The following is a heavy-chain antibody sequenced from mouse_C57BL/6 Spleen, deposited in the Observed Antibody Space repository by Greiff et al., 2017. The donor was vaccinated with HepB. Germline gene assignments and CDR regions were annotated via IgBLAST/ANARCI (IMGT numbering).Heavy chain of an antibody. J-gene: IGHJ4*01. V-gene: IGHV14-1*01. CDR1: GFNIKDYY. D-gene: IGHD2-4*01. Sequence: VQLQQSGAELVRPGASVKLSCTASGFNIKDYYMHWVKQRPEQGLEWIGRIDPEDGDTEYAPKFQGKATMTADTSSNTAYLQLSSLTSEDTAVYYCTLYDYDDAMDYWGQGTSVTVS. CDR3: TLYDYDDAMDY. CDR2: IDPEDGDT.